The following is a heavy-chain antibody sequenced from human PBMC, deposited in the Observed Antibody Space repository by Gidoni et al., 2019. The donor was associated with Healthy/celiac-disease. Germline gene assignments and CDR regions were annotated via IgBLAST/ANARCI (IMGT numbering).Heavy chain of an antibody. J-gene: IGHJ6*03. CDR3: ARAGVRGTKNYYYYYMDV. Sequence: VQLVESGGGVVQPGRSLRPSWAASGITFRSYSMHWVRQAPGKGLEWVAVIWYDGSNKYYADSVKGRFTISRDNSKNTLYLQMNSLRAEDTAVYYCARAGVRGTKNYYYYYMDVWGKGTTVTVSS. CDR1: GITFRSYS. CDR2: IWYDGSNK. D-gene: IGHD3-10*01. V-gene: IGHV3-33*08.